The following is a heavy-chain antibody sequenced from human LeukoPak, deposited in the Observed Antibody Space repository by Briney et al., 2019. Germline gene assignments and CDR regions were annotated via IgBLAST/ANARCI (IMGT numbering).Heavy chain of an antibody. V-gene: IGHV1-69*13. CDR2: IIPIFGTA. CDR1: GYTFTSYG. CDR3: ARVYYDSSGPIPGDY. J-gene: IGHJ4*02. D-gene: IGHD3-22*01. Sequence: ASVKVSCKASGYTFTSYGISWVRQAPGQGLEWMGGIIPIFGTANYAQKFQGRVTITADESTSTAYMELSSLRSEDTAVYYCARVYYDSSGPIPGDYWGQGTLVTVSS.